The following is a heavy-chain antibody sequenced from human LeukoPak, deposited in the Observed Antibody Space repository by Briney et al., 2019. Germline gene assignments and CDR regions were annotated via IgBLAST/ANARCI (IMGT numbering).Heavy chain of an antibody. V-gene: IGHV3-69-1*01. D-gene: IGHD2-8*02. Sequence: GGSLRLSCAACGFAISTYAMAWVRQAPGKGIEWISSLSSGRSPSYSDSLEGRLTMSSDNARNTLYLQMDNLRGEDTAMYYCARQLGYCAAGTCYFDSWGHGTQVTVSS. CDR3: ARQLGYCAAGTCYFDS. J-gene: IGHJ4*01. CDR2: LSSGRSP. CDR1: GFAISTYA.